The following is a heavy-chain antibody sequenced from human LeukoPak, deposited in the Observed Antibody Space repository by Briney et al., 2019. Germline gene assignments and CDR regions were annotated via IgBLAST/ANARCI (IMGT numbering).Heavy chain of an antibody. D-gene: IGHD6-19*01. V-gene: IGHV1-46*01. CDR1: GYTFTGYY. Sequence: ASVKVSCKASGYTFTGYYMHWVRQAPGQGLEWMGIINPSGGSTSYAQKFQGRVTMTRDMSTSTVYMELSSLKSEDTAVYYCARFAVHRRLAVTGQFGLDYWGQGTLVTVSS. J-gene: IGHJ4*02. CDR3: ARFAVHRRLAVTGQFGLDY. CDR2: INPSGGST.